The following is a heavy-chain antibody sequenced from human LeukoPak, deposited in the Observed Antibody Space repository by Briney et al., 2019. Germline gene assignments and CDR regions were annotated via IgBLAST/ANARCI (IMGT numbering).Heavy chain of an antibody. CDR1: GGSISSSIYY. J-gene: IGHJ4*01. D-gene: IGHD2-15*01. CDR2: IYYSGST. CDR3: ARAVLSYCRGGSCPYFDY. Sequence: MPSETLSLTCTVSGGSISSSIYYWGWIRQPPGKGLEWIGSIYYSGSTYYNPSLKGRVTISVDTSKNQFSLKLSSLTAADTAVYYCARAVLSYCRGGSCPYFDYWGQGTLVTVSS. V-gene: IGHV4-39*07.